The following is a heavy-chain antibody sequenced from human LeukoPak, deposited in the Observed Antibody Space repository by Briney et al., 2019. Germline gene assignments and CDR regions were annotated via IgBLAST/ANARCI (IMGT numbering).Heavy chain of an antibody. Sequence: GGSLRLSCAASGFTLSSYWMTWVRQAPGKGLEWVANIKQDGSEKYYVDSVRGRFTISRDNAKNSLYLQMNSLRAEDTAVYYCARVDCSGGSCCQDDWSQGTLVTVSS. CDR1: GFTLSSYW. V-gene: IGHV3-7*04. CDR2: IKQDGSEK. D-gene: IGHD2-15*01. J-gene: IGHJ4*02. CDR3: ARVDCSGGSCCQDD.